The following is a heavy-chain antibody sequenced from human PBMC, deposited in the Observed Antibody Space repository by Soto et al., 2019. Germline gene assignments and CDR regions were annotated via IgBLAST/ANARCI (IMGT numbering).Heavy chain of an antibody. Sequence: GGSLRLSCAASGFTFSSYWMHWVRQAPGKGLVWVSRINSDGSSTSYADSVKGRFTISRDNAKNTLYLQMNSLRAEDTAVYYCARDGHSSSWYSNYYYGMDVWGQGTTVTVSS. CDR2: INSDGSST. D-gene: IGHD6-13*01. J-gene: IGHJ6*02. V-gene: IGHV3-74*01. CDR3: ARDGHSSSWYSNYYYGMDV. CDR1: GFTFSSYW.